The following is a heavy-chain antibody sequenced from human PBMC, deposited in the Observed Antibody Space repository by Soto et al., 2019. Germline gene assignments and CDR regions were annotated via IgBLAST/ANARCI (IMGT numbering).Heavy chain of an antibody. CDR1: GFTFSSYA. Sequence: GGSLRLSCAASGFTFSSYAMHWVRQAPGKGLEYVSAISSNGGSTYYANSVKGRFTISRDNSKNTLYLQMGSLRAEDMAVYYCARPDYDILTGHSHGAFDIWGQGTMVTVSS. CDR2: ISSNGGST. D-gene: IGHD3-9*01. J-gene: IGHJ3*02. V-gene: IGHV3-64*01. CDR3: ARPDYDILTGHSHGAFDI.